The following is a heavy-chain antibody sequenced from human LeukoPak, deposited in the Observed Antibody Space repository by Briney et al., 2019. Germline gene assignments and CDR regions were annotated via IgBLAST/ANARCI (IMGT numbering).Heavy chain of an antibody. J-gene: IGHJ3*01. Sequence: PGGSLSLSCAASGFTFSSHTMNWGRQAPAKGLEWVSSISSTSTSIYHADSVEGRFTISRDNTKNSLHLQMESRRADDVGVYDCARGFRAFDFGGQGTIVSVSS. V-gene: IGHV3-21*01. CDR1: GFTFSSHT. CDR3: ARGFRAFDF. CDR2: ISSTSTSI.